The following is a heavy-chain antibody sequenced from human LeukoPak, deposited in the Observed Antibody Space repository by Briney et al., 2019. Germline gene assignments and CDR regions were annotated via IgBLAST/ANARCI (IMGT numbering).Heavy chain of an antibody. CDR2: IYYSGST. CDR3: TRGDFYYYYYMDV. CDR1: GGSISSYY. Sequence: TSETLSLTCTVSGGSISSYYWNWIRQPPGKGLEWIGYIYYSGSTNYNPSLKSRVTISVDTSKNQFSLKLSSVTAADTAVYYCTRGDFYYYYYMDVWGKGTTVTVSS. J-gene: IGHJ6*03. V-gene: IGHV4-59*01.